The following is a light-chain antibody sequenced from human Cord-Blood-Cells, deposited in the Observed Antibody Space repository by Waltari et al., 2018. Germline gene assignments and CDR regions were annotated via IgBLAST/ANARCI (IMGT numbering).Light chain of an antibody. V-gene: IGLV3-25*03. CDR3: QSADSSGTYWV. CDR1: ALPKTY. CDR2: KDS. J-gene: IGLJ3*02. Sequence: SYELTQPPSVSVSPGQTARITCPGDALPKTYASWYQQKPGQAPVLVIYKDSERPSGIPERFSGSSSGTTVTLTISGVQAEDEADYYCQSADSSGTYWVFGGGTKLTVL.